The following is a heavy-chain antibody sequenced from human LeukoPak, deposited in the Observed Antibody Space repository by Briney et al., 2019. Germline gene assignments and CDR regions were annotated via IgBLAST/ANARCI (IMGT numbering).Heavy chain of an antibody. CDR1: GFXFSSYA. Sequence: GGSLRLSCGASGFXFSSYAMTWVRQAPGKGLEWVSVISGSGGTTNYADSVKGRFTISRDNSKNMLYLQMNSLRAEDTAVYYCAKGRTGYIPDYWGQGTPVTVSS. CDR2: ISGSGGTT. V-gene: IGHV3-23*01. J-gene: IGHJ4*02. CDR3: AKGRTGYIPDY. D-gene: IGHD6-13*01.